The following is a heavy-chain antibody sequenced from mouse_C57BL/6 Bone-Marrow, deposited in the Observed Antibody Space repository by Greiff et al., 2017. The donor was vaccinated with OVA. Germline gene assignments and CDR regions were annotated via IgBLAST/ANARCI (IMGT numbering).Heavy chain of an antibody. D-gene: IGHD1-1*01. CDR2: IYPGSGRT. CDR1: GYTFTSYW. CDR3: ARSGITTVEGDFAMDY. J-gene: IGHJ4*01. Sequence: QVQLQQPGAELVKPGASVKMSCKASGYTFTSYWITWVKQRPGQGLEWIGDIYPGSGRTTYNEKFKSKATLTVATSSSTAYMQLSSLTSEDAAVYYCARSGITTVEGDFAMDYWGQGTSVTVSS. V-gene: IGHV1-55*01.